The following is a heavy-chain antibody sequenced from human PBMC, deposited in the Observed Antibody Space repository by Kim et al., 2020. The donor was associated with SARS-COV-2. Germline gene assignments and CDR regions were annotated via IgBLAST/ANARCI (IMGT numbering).Heavy chain of an antibody. D-gene: IGHD6-13*01. CDR1: GGSISSYY. CDR3: AREKRIAGAGTRWFDP. CDR2: IYYSGST. V-gene: IGHV4-59*13. J-gene: IGHJ5*02. Sequence: SETLSLTCTVSGGSISSYYWSWIRQPPGKGLEWIGYIYYSGSTNYNPSLKSRVTISEDTSKNQFSLKLSSVTAADTAVYYCAREKRIAGAGTRWFDPWGQGTLVTVSS.